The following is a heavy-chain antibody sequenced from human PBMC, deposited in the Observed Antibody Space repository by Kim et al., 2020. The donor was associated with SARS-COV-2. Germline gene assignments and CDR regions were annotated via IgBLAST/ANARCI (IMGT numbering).Heavy chain of an antibody. Sequence: GGSLRLSCAASGFTFSNYGMSWVRQAPGKGLEWVAVITYDGSNKYYADSVKGRFTISRDNSKNTLYLQMNSLRAEDTAVYYCAKDNIAVAGFDYWGQGTLVTVSS. CDR3: AKDNIAVAGFDY. CDR2: ITYDGSNK. D-gene: IGHD6-19*01. V-gene: IGHV3-30*18. CDR1: GFTFSNYG. J-gene: IGHJ4*02.